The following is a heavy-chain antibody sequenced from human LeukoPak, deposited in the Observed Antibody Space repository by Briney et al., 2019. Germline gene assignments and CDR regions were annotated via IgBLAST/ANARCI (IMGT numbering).Heavy chain of an antibody. D-gene: IGHD3-22*01. Sequence: PGGSLRLSCAASGFTFSSYAMTWVRQAPGKGLEWVAVIWYDGSNKYYADSVKGRFTISRDNSKNTLYLQMNSLRAEDTAVYYCARDLPEHYYDSSPAWFDPWGQGTLVTVSS. V-gene: IGHV3-33*08. CDR1: GFTFSSYA. CDR3: ARDLPEHYYDSSPAWFDP. CDR2: IWYDGSNK. J-gene: IGHJ5*02.